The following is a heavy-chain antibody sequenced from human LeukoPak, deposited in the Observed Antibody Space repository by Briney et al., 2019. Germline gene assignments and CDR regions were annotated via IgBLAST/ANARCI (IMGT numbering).Heavy chain of an antibody. CDR2: ISGSGGST. D-gene: IGHD6-13*01. CDR3: EKDQAVGIAEDAAFDY. J-gene: IGHJ4*02. CDR1: GFILGSHA. V-gene: IGHV3-23*01. Sequence: GGSLRLSCAASGFILGSHAINWVRQAPGKGLEWVSDISGSGGSTYYADSVKGRFTISRDNSKNTLYLKMNSLRAEDKAVYYCEKDQAVGIAEDAAFDYWGQGTLVTVSS.